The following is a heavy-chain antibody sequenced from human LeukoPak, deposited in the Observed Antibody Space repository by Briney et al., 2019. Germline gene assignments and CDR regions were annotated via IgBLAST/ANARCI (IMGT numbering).Heavy chain of an antibody. V-gene: IGHV3-23*01. CDR1: GFTFSRYA. J-gene: IGHJ6*03. D-gene: IGHD3-10*01. CDR2: ISGSGINT. CDR3: ARFKAGGYYYMDV. Sequence: GGSLRLSCVASGFTFSRYAMSWVRQAPGKGLEWVSGISGSGINTFYADSVKGRLTVSRDNSKNTLYLQMNSLRAEDTAVYYCARFKAGGYYYMDVWGKGTTVTVSS.